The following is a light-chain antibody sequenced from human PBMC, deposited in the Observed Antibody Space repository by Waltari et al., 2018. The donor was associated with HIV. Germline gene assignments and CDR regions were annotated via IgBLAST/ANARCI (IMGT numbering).Light chain of an antibody. CDR3: GTWDSSLNTPV. J-gene: IGLJ2*01. Sequence: QPLLTPPPSVSAAPERSVTITRSGSPPTLNTNYVSLYQHIPGTAPKPLIYDNNKRPSGIPERFSGSKSATSATLGITGLQTGDEAEYFCGTWDSSLNTPVFGGGSRLTVL. V-gene: IGLV1-51*01. CDR2: DNN. CDR1: PPTLNTNY.